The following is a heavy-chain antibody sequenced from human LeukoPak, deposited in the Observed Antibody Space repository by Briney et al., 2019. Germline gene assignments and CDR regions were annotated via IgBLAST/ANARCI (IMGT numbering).Heavy chain of an antibody. CDR3: AKDAPPITMVRGVLDY. J-gene: IGHJ4*02. D-gene: IGHD3-10*01. CDR1: GFTFSSYA. V-gene: IGHV3-23*01. CDR2: ISGSGGST. Sequence: GGPLRLSYAASGFTFSSYAMSWVRQAPGKGLEWVSAISGSGGSTYYADSVKGRFTISRDNSKNTLYLQMNSLRAEDTAVYYCAKDAPPITMVRGVLDYWGQGTLVTVSS.